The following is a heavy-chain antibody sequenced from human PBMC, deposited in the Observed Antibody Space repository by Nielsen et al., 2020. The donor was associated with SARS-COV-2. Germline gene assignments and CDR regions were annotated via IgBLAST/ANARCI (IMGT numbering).Heavy chain of an antibody. Sequence: GESLKISCAASGFTFSDYGIHWVRQAPGKGLEWVADIKPDGSEKVYVDSVKGRFTISRDNAKNSMSLQMNSLRVEDTAVYYCARDWSRAFDVWGQGTMVTVSS. CDR2: IKPDGSEK. CDR3: ARDWSRAFDV. V-gene: IGHV3-7*01. CDR1: GFTFSDYG. J-gene: IGHJ3*01.